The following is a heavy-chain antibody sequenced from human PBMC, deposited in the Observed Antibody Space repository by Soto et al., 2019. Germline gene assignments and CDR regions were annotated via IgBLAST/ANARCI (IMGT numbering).Heavy chain of an antibody. J-gene: IGHJ4*02. CDR3: ASPVSCSSTSCYFTSDY. D-gene: IGHD2-2*01. V-gene: IGHV1-69*13. Sequence: SVKVSCKASGGTFSSYAISWVRQAPGQGLEWMGGIIPIFGTANYAQKFQGRVTITADESTSTAYMELSSLRSEDTAVYYCASPVSCSSTSCYFTSDYWGQGTLVTVSS. CDR1: GGTFSSYA. CDR2: IIPIFGTA.